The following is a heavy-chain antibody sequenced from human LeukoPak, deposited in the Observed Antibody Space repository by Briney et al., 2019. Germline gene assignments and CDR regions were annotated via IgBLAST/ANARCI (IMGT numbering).Heavy chain of an antibody. V-gene: IGHV3-30*04. D-gene: IGHD4-11*01. Sequence: GSLRLSCAASGFTFSTYAMHWVRQAPGRGLEWVTFVSNDGSDTYYADSVKGRFSVSRDNSKNTLYLQMNSLRVEDTAVYYCARDGDYINYYYYGVDVWGKGTTVTVSS. CDR3: ARDGDYINYYYYGVDV. CDR1: GFTFSTYA. CDR2: VSNDGSDT. J-gene: IGHJ6*04.